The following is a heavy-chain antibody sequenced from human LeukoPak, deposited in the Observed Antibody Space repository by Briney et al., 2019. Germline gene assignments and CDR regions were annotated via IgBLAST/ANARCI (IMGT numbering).Heavy chain of an antibody. D-gene: IGHD3-10*01. Sequence: SETLSLTCTVSGGSISSTSYYWGWIRQPPGKGLEWIGSIYYSGSTYYNPSLKSRVTISVDTSKNQFSLKLSSVTAADTAVYYCARARITMVRGVPYYFDYWGQGTLVTVSS. CDR2: IYYSGST. CDR1: GGSISSTSYY. J-gene: IGHJ4*02. V-gene: IGHV4-39*07. CDR3: ARARITMVRGVPYYFDY.